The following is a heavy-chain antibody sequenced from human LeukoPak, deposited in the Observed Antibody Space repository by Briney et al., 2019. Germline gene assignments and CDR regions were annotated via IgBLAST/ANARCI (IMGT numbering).Heavy chain of an antibody. CDR2: FHNSRTT. J-gene: IGHJ5*02. D-gene: IGHD3/OR15-3a*01. V-gene: IGHV4-59*01. Sequence: SETLSLTCTVSGGSISGYSWTWIRQPPGQGLEWIGYFHNSRTTSYNPSLTGRVIISVDTAMDQISLKLNSVTAADTAVYYCARGHLDLSPWGQGTLVTVSS. CDR3: ARGHLDLSP. CDR1: GGSISGYS.